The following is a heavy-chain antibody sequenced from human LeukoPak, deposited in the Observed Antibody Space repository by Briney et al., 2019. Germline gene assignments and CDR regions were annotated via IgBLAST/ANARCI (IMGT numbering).Heavy chain of an antibody. J-gene: IGHJ4*02. D-gene: IGHD6-19*01. Sequence: GGSLRLSCAASGYSVSSNYMSWVRQAPGKGLERVSVSYSGGSTYYADSVRGRFTISRDNSKNTLYLQMNSLGAEETAVYYSARGIAVSGTNYFSYWGQGTLVTVSS. V-gene: IGHV3-53*01. CDR1: GYSVSSNY. CDR3: ARGIAVSGTNYFSY. CDR2: SYSGGST.